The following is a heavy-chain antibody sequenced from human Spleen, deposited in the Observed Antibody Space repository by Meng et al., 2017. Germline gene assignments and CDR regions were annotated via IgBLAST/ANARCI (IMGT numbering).Heavy chain of an antibody. CDR3: ARQGYSNSYFYSYGMDV. V-gene: IGHV5-51*01. J-gene: IGHJ6*02. CDR2: IHPGDSDT. D-gene: IGHD4-11*01. Sequence: GASLKISCKGAGYSCTSYWNAWVRQMPGKVLEWRGIIHPGDSDTRYSPSFQGQVTISADKSISTAYLQWSSLKASDTAMYYCARQGYSNSYFYSYGMDVWGQGTTVTVSS. CDR1: GYSCTSYW.